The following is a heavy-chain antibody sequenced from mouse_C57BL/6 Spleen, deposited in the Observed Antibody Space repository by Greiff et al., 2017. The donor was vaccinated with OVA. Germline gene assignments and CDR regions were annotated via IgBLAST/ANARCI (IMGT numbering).Heavy chain of an antibody. CDR1: GYTFTSYW. Sequence: EVKLVESGTVLARPGASVKMSCKTSGYTFTSYWMHWVKQRPGQGLEWIGAIYPGNSDTSYNQKFKGKAKLTAVTSASTAYMELSSLTNEDSAVYYCTRRGKGDYDGFAYWGQGTLVTVSA. J-gene: IGHJ3*01. CDR2: IYPGNSDT. CDR3: TRRGKGDYDGFAY. D-gene: IGHD2-4*01. V-gene: IGHV1-5*01.